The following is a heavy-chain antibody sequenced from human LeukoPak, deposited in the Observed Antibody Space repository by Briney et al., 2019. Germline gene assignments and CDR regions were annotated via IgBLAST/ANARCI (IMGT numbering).Heavy chain of an antibody. CDR2: IYYSGST. CDR1: GGSISSGGYY. J-gene: IGHJ4*02. V-gene: IGHV4-31*03. D-gene: IGHD6-19*01. CDR3: ARDRPVTARVGGYYFDY. Sequence: SQTLSLTCTVSGGSISSGGYYWSWIRQHPGKGLEWIGYIYYSGSTYYNPSLKSRVTISVDTSKNQFSLKLSSVTAADTAVYYCARDRPVTARVGGYYFDYWGQGTLVTVSS.